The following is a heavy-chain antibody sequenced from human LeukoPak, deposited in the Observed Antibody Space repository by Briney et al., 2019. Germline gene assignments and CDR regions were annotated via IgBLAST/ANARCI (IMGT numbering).Heavy chain of an antibody. Sequence: GASVKVSCKASGYTFTSYGISWVRQAPGQGLEWMGWISAYNGYTSYAQKLQGRVTMTTEISTTTAYMELRSLRSDDTAVYYCARVAQHRYYYDSSDYRYYFDYWGQGTLVTVSS. D-gene: IGHD3-22*01. CDR1: GYTFTSYG. CDR2: ISAYNGYT. V-gene: IGHV1-18*01. J-gene: IGHJ4*02. CDR3: ARVAQHRYYYDSSDYRYYFDY.